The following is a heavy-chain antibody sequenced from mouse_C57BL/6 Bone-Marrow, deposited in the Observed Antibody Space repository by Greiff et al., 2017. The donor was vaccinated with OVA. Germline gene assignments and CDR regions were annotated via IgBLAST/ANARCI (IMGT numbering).Heavy chain of an antibody. V-gene: IGHV1-63*01. CDR1: GYTFTNYW. J-gene: IGHJ4*01. CDR2: IYPGGGYT. Sequence: VQLKQSGAELVRPGTSVKMSCKASGYTFTNYWIGWAKQRPGHGLEWIGDIYPGGGYTNYNEKFKGKATLTADKSSSTAYMQFSSLTSEDSAIYYCARSGSSYAMDYWGQGTSVTVSS. D-gene: IGHD1-1*01. CDR3: ARSGSSYAMDY.